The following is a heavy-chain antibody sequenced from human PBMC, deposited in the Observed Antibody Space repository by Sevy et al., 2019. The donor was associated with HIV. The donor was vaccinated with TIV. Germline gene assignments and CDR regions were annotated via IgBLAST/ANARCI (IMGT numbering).Heavy chain of an antibody. Sequence: GGSLRLSCAASGFTFSSYAMHWVRQAPGKGLEWVAVFSYDGSNKYYADSVKGRFTISRDNSKNTLYLQMNSLRAEDTGVYYCARDWGGYCINTNCRPSYGMDVWGQGTTVTVSS. J-gene: IGHJ6*02. V-gene: IGHV3-30*04. CDR3: ARDWGGYCINTNCRPSYGMDV. D-gene: IGHD2-2*01. CDR1: GFTFSSYA. CDR2: FSYDGSNK.